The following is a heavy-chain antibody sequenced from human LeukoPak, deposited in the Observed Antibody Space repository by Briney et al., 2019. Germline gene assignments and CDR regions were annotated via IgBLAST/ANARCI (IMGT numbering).Heavy chain of an antibody. CDR2: IRYDGSNK. CDR3: ASRKKIYCSGGSCSVLEYYFDY. Sequence: PGGSLRLSCAASGFTFSSYAMHWVRQAPGKGLEWVAFIRYDGSNKYYADSVKGRFTISRDNSKNTLYLQMNSLRAEDTAVYYCASRKKIYCSGGSCSVLEYYFDYWGQGTLVTVSS. V-gene: IGHV3-30*02. D-gene: IGHD2-15*01. J-gene: IGHJ4*02. CDR1: GFTFSSYA.